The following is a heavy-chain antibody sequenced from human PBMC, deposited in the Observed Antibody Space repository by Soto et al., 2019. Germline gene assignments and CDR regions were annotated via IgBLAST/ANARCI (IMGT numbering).Heavy chain of an antibody. CDR3: AKEPYASGTTQWFDP. D-gene: IGHD3-10*01. Sequence: GALRLSCAASWFRFSSHTITRVRPGPGQGLEWLSRISGDGGSTYYADSVKGRFTISRDNSKNTLYLQMNSLRAEDTAVYYCAKEPYASGTTQWFDPWGQGTPVTVSS. J-gene: IGHJ5*02. CDR2: ISGDGGST. V-gene: IGHV3-23*01. CDR1: WFRFSSHT.